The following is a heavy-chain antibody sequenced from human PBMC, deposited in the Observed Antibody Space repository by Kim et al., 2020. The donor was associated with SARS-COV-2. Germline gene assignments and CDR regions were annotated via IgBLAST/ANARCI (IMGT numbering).Heavy chain of an antibody. Sequence: GGSLRLSCEDSELSFSAYALNWVRQVPGKGLEWVSGITGSGGKTYYADSVKGRFTISRDNSKNTVYLQMNSLRAEDTAIYYCARNSGSDYFHDTTGHYY. V-gene: IGHV3-23*01. CDR3: ARNSGSDYFHDTTGHYY. CDR1: ELSFSAYA. D-gene: IGHD5-12*01. CDR2: ITGSGGKT. J-gene: IGHJ6*01.